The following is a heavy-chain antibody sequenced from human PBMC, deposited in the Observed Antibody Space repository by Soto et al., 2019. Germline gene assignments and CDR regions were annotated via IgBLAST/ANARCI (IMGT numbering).Heavy chain of an antibody. J-gene: IGHJ5*02. CDR1: GGSITSGGYS. CDR3: ASTKYDVVAGSVWFDP. V-gene: IGHV4-30-2*01. CDR2: MYHSGNT. D-gene: IGHD2-21*01. Sequence: QLQLQESGSGLVKPSETLSLNCAVSGGSITSGGYSWGWIRQPPGQGLEWIGYMYHSGNTYYNPSRKGRGTISLDHSRNQFSLRLNSVTAADTALDFCASTKYDVVAGSVWFDPWGQGTLVTVSS.